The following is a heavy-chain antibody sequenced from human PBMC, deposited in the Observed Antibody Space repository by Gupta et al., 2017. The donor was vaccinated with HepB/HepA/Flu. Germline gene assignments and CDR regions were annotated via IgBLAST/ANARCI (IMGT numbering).Heavy chain of an antibody. D-gene: IGHD3-22*01. Sequence: QLQLQESGSGLVKPSQTLSLTCAVSGGSIRRGGYSCRWLRQPPGKGLEWIGYIYHSGSTYYNPSLKSRVTISVDRSKNQFSLKLSSVTAADTAVYYCARESGRYYDSSAYFDYWGQGTLVTVSS. CDR3: ARESGRYYDSSAYFDY. CDR2: IYHSGST. CDR1: GGSIRRGGYS. J-gene: IGHJ4*02. V-gene: IGHV4-30-2*01.